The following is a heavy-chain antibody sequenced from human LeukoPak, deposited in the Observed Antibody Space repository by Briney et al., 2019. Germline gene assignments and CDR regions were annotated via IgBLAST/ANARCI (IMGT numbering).Heavy chain of an antibody. J-gene: IGHJ4*02. CDR3: AREESSSWPTRFDF. Sequence: SCKASGFTFSRYSMNWVRQAPGKGLEWVSSISTSSSYIYYGDSVKGRFTISRDNAKNSLYLQMNSLRVEDTAVYYCAREESSSWPTRFDFWGQGTLVTVSS. V-gene: IGHV3-21*01. CDR2: ISTSSSYI. CDR1: GFTFSRYS. D-gene: IGHD6-13*01.